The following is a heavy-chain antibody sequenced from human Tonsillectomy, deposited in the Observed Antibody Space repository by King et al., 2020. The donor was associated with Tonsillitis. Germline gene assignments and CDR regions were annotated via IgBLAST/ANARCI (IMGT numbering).Heavy chain of an antibody. CDR2: ISGSGGST. D-gene: IGHD3-3*01. J-gene: IGHJ6*02. CDR3: AKLQGGGYYSYYYYGMDV. CDR1: GFTFSSYA. Sequence: VQLVGSGGGLVQPGGSLRLSCAASGFTFSSYAMSWVRQAPGKGLEWVSSISGSGGSTFYADSVKGRFIISRDNSKNTLYLQMNSLRAGDTAVYYCAKLQGGGYYSYYYYGMDVWGQGTTVTVSS. V-gene: IGHV3-23*04.